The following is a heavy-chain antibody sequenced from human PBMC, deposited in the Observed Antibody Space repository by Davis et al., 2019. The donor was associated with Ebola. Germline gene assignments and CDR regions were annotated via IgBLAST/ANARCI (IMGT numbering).Heavy chain of an antibody. CDR3: AYIGWYYDL. D-gene: IGHD4-11*01. Sequence: GESLKISCAASGFTFSGSAMHWVRQASGKGLEWVGRIRSKANSYATAYAASVKGRFTISRDDSRNTVSLQMNSLRPEDTALYYCAYIGWYYDLWGRGTLVTVSS. CDR2: IRSKANSYAT. J-gene: IGHJ2*01. CDR1: GFTFSGSA. V-gene: IGHV3-73*01.